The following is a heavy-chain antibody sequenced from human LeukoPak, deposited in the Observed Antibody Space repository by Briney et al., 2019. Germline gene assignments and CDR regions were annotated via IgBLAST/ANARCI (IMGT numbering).Heavy chain of an antibody. V-gene: IGHV3-30-3*01. D-gene: IGHD6-19*01. Sequence: GGSLRLSCAGSGFTFSSYAMHWVRQAPGKGLEWVAVISYDGSNKYYADSVKGRFTISRDNSKNTLYLQMNSLRAEDTAVYYCARPLAVAGTTVFDYWGQGTLVTVSS. CDR3: ARPLAVAGTTVFDY. J-gene: IGHJ4*02. CDR2: ISYDGSNK. CDR1: GFTFSSYA.